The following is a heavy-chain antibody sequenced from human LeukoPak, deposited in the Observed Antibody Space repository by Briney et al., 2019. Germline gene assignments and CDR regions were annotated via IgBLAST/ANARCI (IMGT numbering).Heavy chain of an antibody. V-gene: IGHV3-21*01. CDR2: ISSSSSYI. J-gene: IGHJ6*02. Sequence: PGGSLRLSCAASGFTFSSYSMNWVRQAPGKGLEWVSSISSSSSYIYYADSVKGRFTISRDNAKNSLYLQMNSLRAEDTAVYYRAREAVGATYYYGMDVWGQGTTVTVSS. D-gene: IGHD1-26*01. CDR3: AREAVGATYYYGMDV. CDR1: GFTFSSYS.